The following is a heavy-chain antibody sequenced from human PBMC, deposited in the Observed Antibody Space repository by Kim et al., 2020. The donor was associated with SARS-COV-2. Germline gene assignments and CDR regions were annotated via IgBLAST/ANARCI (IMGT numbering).Heavy chain of an antibody. D-gene: IGHD2-2*01. J-gene: IGHJ4*02. Sequence: NPPLKSRVTISVDTSKNQFSRKLSSVTAADTAVYYCARHSRIVVVPAASLAWGQGTLVTVSS. CDR3: ARHSRIVVVPAASLA. V-gene: IGHV4-39*01.